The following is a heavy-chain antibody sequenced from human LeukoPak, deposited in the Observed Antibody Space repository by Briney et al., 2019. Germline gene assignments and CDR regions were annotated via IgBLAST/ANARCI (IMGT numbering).Heavy chain of an antibody. V-gene: IGHV4-34*01. CDR2: INHSGST. CDR3: ARGGGVVVPAATPGYSSGWYLSDY. CDR1: GGSFSGYY. J-gene: IGHJ4*02. Sequence: PSETLSLTCAVYGGSFSGYYWSWIRQPPGKGLEWIGEINHSGSTNYNPSLKSRVTISVDTSKNQFSLKLSSVTAADTAVYYCARGGGVVVPAATPGYSSGWYLSDYWGQGTLVTVSS. D-gene: IGHD6-19*01.